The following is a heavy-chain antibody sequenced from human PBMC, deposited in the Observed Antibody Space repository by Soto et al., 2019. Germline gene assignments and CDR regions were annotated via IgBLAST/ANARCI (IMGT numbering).Heavy chain of an antibody. D-gene: IGHD3-16*01. V-gene: IGHV3-23*01. J-gene: IGHJ4*03. CDR2: INGPGDDT. Sequence: PWGSLRLSCAASGFTFDNYAIIFFRQSPLKGLEWVSSINGPGDDTYYADSVKGRFTVSRDNSKNTLYLQMNSLSAEDTALYYCAKKEEYDHVWGKSPLDWGQGTLVTVS. CDR1: GFTFDNYA. CDR3: AKKEEYDHVWGKSPLD.